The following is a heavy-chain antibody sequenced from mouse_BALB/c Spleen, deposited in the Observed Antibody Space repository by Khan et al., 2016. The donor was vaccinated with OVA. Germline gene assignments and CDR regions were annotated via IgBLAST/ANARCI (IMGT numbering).Heavy chain of an antibody. D-gene: IGHD2-10*01. J-gene: IGHJ4*01. V-gene: IGHV2-6-1*01. CDR3: ARQSYHHYNIIDY. CDR1: GFSFTNYG. Sequence: VELVESGPGLVAPSQSLSLTCTISGFSFTNYGVHWVRQPPGKGLEWLVVIWSDGSTTYNSALKSRLTISKDNSKSHVFLKMNSLQTDDTAVYFCARQSYHHYNIIDYWGQGTSVTVSS. CDR2: IWSDGST.